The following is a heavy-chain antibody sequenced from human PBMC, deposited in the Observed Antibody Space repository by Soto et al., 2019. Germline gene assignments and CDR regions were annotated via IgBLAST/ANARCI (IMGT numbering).Heavy chain of an antibody. V-gene: IGHV3-13*01. D-gene: IGHD3-22*01. J-gene: IGHJ6*02. CDR2: IGTAGDT. CDR3: ARDSHYYDSSGYRYYYGMDV. CDR1: GXTFSSYD. Sequence: RRLSCAASGXTFSSYDMHWVRQATGKGLEWVSAIGTAGDTYYPGSVKGRFTISRENAKNSLYLQMNSLRAGDTAVYYCARDSHYYDSSGYRYYYGMDVWGQGTTVTVSS.